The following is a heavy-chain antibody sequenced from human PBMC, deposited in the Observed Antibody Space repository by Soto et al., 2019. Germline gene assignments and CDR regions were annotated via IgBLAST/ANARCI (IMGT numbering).Heavy chain of an antibody. J-gene: IGHJ6*02. D-gene: IGHD4-17*01. CDR3: ARDLDYGDYYYYYGMDV. V-gene: IGHV3-33*01. CDR1: GFTFSSYG. CDR2: IWYDGSNK. Sequence: GGSLRLSCAASGFTFSSYGMHWVRQAPGKGLEWVAVIWYDGSNKYYAESVKGRFTISRDNSKNTLYLQMNSMIAEDMFFYYCARDLDYGDYYYYYGMDVWGQGTTVTVSS.